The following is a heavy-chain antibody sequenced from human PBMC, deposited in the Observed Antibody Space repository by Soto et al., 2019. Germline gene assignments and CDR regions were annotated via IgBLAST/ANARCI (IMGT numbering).Heavy chain of an antibody. CDR2: ISGYNGNT. D-gene: IGHD2-2*01. CDR3: ARDEVPAANWLDR. Sequence: GASVKVSCKASGYIFINYGITWVRQAPGQGLEWMGWISGYNGNTEYADKLQGRVTMTTDTSTTTAYMELRSLRSDDTAVYYCARDEVPAANWLDRWGQGTLVTVSS. V-gene: IGHV1-18*01. CDR1: GYIFINYG. J-gene: IGHJ5*02.